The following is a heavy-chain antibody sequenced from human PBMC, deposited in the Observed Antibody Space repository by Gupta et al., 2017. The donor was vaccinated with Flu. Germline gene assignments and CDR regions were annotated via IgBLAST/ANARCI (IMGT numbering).Heavy chain of an antibody. Sequence: QAPGKGLEWVSYISSSGSTIYYADSVKGRFTISRDNAKNSLYLQMNSLRAEDTAVYYCARDGEGSSWAIFDYWGQGTLVTVSS. V-gene: IGHV3-11*01. D-gene: IGHD6-13*01. CDR3: ARDGEGSSWAIFDY. CDR2: ISSSGSTI. J-gene: IGHJ4*02.